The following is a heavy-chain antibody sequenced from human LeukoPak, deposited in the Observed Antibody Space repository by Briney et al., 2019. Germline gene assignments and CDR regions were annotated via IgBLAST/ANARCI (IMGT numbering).Heavy chain of an antibody. D-gene: IGHD3-16*01. CDR2: ISHDGSRK. CDR3: ARDWGQRNFDS. V-gene: IGHV3-30*03. J-gene: IGHJ4*02. CDR1: GFTFSSYG. Sequence: PGGSLRLSCVASGFTFSSYGMHWVRQAPGKGLEWVAVISHDGSRKYYGDSVKGRFTISRDNAKSSVNLQMNSLRADDTAVYYCARDWGQRNFDSWGQGTLVTVSS.